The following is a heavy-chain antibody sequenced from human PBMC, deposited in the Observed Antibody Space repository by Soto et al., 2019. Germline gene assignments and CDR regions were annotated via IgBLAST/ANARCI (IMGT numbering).Heavy chain of an antibody. Sequence: SETLSLTCAVSGGSISSSNWWSWVRQPPGKGLEWIGEIYHSGSTNYNPSLKSRVTISVDKSKNQFSLKLSSVTAADTAVYYCASLTAYYDSSGYSNAFDIWGQGTMVTVSS. J-gene: IGHJ3*02. V-gene: IGHV4-4*02. CDR2: IYHSGST. CDR1: GGSISSSNW. D-gene: IGHD3-22*01. CDR3: ASLTAYYDSSGYSNAFDI.